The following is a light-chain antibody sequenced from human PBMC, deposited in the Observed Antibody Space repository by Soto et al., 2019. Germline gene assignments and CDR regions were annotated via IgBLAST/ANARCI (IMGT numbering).Light chain of an antibody. J-gene: IGKJ1*01. CDR3: QQYSDWPRT. V-gene: IGKV3-15*01. CDR1: ESISRN. Sequence: EMVVTLSPDTLSMYPGGRATLSCRTSESISRNLAWYQQKLGQAPRLLIHGASSRATGIPARLSGSGSGTEFTLSGSGSGTEFTLSISSLQSEDFAVYYCQQYSDWPRTFGQGSMVDIK. CDR2: GAS.